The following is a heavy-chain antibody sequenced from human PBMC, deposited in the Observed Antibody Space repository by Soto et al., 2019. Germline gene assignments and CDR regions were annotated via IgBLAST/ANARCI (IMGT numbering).Heavy chain of an antibody. CDR2: IRSKAYGGTT. CDR3: TSDWASIAARKFDY. D-gene: IGHD6-6*01. CDR1: GFTFGDYA. V-gene: IGHV3-49*03. J-gene: IGHJ4*02. Sequence: PGGSLRLSCTASGFTFGDYAMSWFRQAPGKGLEWVGFIRSKAYGGTTEYAASVKGRFTISRDDSKSIAYLQMNSLKTEDTAVYYCTSDWASIAARKFDYWGQGTLVTVSS.